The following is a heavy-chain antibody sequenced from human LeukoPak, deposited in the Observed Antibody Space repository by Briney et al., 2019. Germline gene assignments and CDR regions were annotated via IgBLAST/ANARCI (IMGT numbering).Heavy chain of an antibody. Sequence: GGSLRLSCAASGFTFSSYAMHWVRQAPGKGLEWVAVISYDGSNKYYADSVKGRFTISRDNSKNTLYLQMNSLRAEDTAVYYCAKVLASYDFWSGYLDAFDIWGQGTMVTVSS. D-gene: IGHD3-3*01. CDR1: GFTFSSYA. V-gene: IGHV3-30-3*01. CDR3: AKVLASYDFWSGYLDAFDI. CDR2: ISYDGSNK. J-gene: IGHJ3*02.